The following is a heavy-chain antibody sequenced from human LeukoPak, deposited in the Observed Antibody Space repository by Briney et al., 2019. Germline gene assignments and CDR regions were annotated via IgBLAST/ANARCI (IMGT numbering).Heavy chain of an antibody. CDR3: ARDSAWDGYSDWFDP. V-gene: IGHV4-4*07. Sequence: SETLSLTCTVSGGSISSYYWSWIRQPAGKGLEWIGRIYTCGSTNYNPSLKSRVTMSVDTSKNQFSLKLSSVTAADTAVYYCARDSAWDGYSDWFDPWGQGTLVTVSS. D-gene: IGHD5-24*01. CDR2: IYTCGST. CDR1: GGSISSYY. J-gene: IGHJ5*02.